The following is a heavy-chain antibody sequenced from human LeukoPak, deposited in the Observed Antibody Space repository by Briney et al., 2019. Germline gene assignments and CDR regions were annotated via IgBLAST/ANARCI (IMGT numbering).Heavy chain of an antibody. D-gene: IGHD5-12*01. CDR3: ARDPDIVASSSYFDF. V-gene: IGHV1-18*04. CDR2: ISAYNGNT. Sequence: ASVTVSCKASGYTFTSYGIGWVRQAPGQGLEWMGWISAYNGNTNYAQKFQGRVSMTTDTSTTTAYMELRSLRSDDTAVYYCARDPDIVASSSYFDFWGRGTLVTVSS. J-gene: IGHJ4*02. CDR1: GYTFTSYG.